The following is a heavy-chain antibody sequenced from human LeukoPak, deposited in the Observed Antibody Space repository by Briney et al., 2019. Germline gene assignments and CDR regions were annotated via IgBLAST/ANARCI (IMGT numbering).Heavy chain of an antibody. Sequence: ASVKVSCKASGYTFTSYYMHWVRQAPGQGLEWMGIINPSGGSTSYAQKFQGRVTMTRDMSTSTVYMELSSLRSEDTAVYYCAREYYYYESSGKIDYWGQGTLVTVSS. V-gene: IGHV1-46*01. D-gene: IGHD3-22*01. J-gene: IGHJ4*02. CDR1: GYTFTSYY. CDR2: INPSGGST. CDR3: AREYYYYESSGKIDY.